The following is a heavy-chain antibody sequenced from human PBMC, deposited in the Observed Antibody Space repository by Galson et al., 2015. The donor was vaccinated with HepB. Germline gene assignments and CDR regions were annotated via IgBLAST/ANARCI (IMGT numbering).Heavy chain of an antibody. CDR1: GFTFNYHA. CDR3: AKDYLPYYDRWGSYSDLYYFDY. CDR2: ISGSGGST. V-gene: IGHV3-23*01. D-gene: IGHD3-22*01. Sequence: LRLSCAASGFTFNYHAMNWVRQAPGKGLEWVASISGSGGSTYYADSVRGRFTVSRDNSLDTADLQLDSLRVDDTAVYYCAKDYLPYYDRWGSYSDLYYFDYWGQGTLVTVSS. J-gene: IGHJ4*02.